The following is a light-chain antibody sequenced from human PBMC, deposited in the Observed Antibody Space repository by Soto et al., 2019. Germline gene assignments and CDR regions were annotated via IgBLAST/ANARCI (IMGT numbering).Light chain of an antibody. CDR1: QSISSW. Sequence: DIQMTQSPSTLSASVGDRVTITCRASQSISSWLAWYQQKPGKAPKLLFYKASSLESGVPSRFSGSGSGTEFTLTISSLQTDDFATYYCQQYNSYMWTFDQGTKVEIK. V-gene: IGKV1-5*03. CDR3: QQYNSYMWT. CDR2: KAS. J-gene: IGKJ1*01.